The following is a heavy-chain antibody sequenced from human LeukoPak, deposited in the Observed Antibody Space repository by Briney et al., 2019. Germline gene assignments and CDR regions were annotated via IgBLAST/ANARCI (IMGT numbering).Heavy chain of an antibody. CDR3: ATSGNYYLEY. D-gene: IGHD1-26*01. J-gene: IGHJ4*02. V-gene: IGHV3-48*02. CDR2: ISSSSLSI. CDR1: GFTFSDFG. Sequence: GGSLRLSCAASGFTFSDFGMTWVRQAPGKGLEWVSYISSSSLSIYYADSVKGRFTISRDNAKNALYLQMNSLRDEDTAVYYCATSGNYYLEYWGQGTLVTVSS.